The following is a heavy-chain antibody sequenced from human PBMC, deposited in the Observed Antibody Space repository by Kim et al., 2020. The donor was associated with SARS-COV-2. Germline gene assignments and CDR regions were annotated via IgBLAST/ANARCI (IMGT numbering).Heavy chain of an antibody. CDR2: IYYSGST. Sequence: SETLSLTCTVSGGSISSYYWSWIRQPPGKGLEWIGYIYYSGSTNYNPSLKSRVTISVDTSKNQFSLKLSSVTAADTAVYYCARGGDYYYYMDVWGTGTTVTVSS. CDR1: GGSISSYY. J-gene: IGHJ6*03. CDR3: ARGGDYYYYMDV. V-gene: IGHV4-59*01.